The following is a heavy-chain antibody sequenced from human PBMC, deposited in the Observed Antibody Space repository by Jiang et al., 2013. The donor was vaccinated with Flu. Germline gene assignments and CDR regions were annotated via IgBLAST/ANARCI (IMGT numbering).Heavy chain of an antibody. CDR2: IDSSSSDT. Sequence: VQLLESGGGLVKPGGSLRLSCAASGFTSSDYYMNWVRQAPGKGLEWVSYIDSSSSDTNYADSVRGRFTISRDNAKNSLYLQMTSLRADDTAVYYCARDVRGVRGLGYWGQGTLVTVSS. J-gene: IGHJ4*02. D-gene: IGHD3-10*01. CDR1: GFTSSDYY. V-gene: IGHV3-11*06. CDR3: ARDVRGVRGLGY.